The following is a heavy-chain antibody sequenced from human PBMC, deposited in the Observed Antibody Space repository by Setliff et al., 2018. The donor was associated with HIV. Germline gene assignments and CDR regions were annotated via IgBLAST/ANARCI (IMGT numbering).Heavy chain of an antibody. J-gene: IGHJ6*02. CDR1: GFSFSSYW. D-gene: IGHD2-8*02. V-gene: IGHV3-7*01. Sequence: GGSLRLSCEASGFSFSSYWMSWVRQTPGKGLEWVANIKQDGSEKHYMDSVKGRFTISRDNANNSLFLQMDSLRVEDTAVYYCARDGEEYVNGWYWWADYYYYGMDVWGQGTTVTVSS. CDR3: ARDGEEYVNGWYWWADYYYYGMDV. CDR2: IKQDGSEK.